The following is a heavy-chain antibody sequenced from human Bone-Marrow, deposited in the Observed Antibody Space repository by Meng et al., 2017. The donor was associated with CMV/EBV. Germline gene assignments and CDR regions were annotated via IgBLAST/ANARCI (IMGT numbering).Heavy chain of an antibody. V-gene: IGHV4-34*01. CDR1: GGSFSGYY. CDR3: ASQYYYYGMDV. D-gene: IGHD2/OR15-2a*01. J-gene: IGHJ6*02. CDR2: INHSGST. Sequence: GSLRLSCAVSGGSFSGYYWIWIRQSPGKGPEWIGEINHSGSTNYNPSLKSRVTISVDTSKKQFSPKLNSVTAADTAVYYCASQYYYYGMDVWGHGTTVTVSS.